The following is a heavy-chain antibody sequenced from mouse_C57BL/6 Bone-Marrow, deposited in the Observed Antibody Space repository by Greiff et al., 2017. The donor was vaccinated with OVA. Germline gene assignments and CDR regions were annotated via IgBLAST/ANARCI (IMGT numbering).Heavy chain of an antibody. D-gene: IGHD1-1*01. CDR3: ASITTVVARLDY. V-gene: IGHV1-53*01. Sequence: QVQLQQPGTELVKPGASVKLSCKASGYTFTSHWMHWVKQRPGQGLEWIGNINPSNGGTNYNEKFKSKATLTVDQSSSTAYKQLSSLTSEDAAVYYCASITTVVARLDYWGQGTTLTVSS. J-gene: IGHJ2*01. CDR2: INPSNGGT. CDR1: GYTFTSHW.